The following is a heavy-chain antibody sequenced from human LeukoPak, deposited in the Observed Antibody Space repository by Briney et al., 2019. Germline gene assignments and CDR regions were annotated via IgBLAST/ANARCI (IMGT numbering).Heavy chain of an antibody. CDR2: IIPIFGTA. D-gene: IGHD1-7*01. V-gene: IGHV1-69*06. Sequence: GASVKVSCKASGGTFSSYAISWVRQAPGQGLEWMGGIIPIFGTANYAQKFQGRVTITADKSTSTAYMELSSLRSEDTAVYYCARDRELWAFDIWGQGTMVTVSS. J-gene: IGHJ3*02. CDR1: GGTFSSYA. CDR3: ARDRELWAFDI.